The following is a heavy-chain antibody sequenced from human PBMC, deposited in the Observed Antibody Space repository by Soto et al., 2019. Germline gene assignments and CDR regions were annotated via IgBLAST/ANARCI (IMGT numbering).Heavy chain of an antibody. CDR2: IYYSGST. CDR3: ARARGYYFDY. J-gene: IGHJ4*02. V-gene: IGHV4-61*01. CDR1: VGSVSSGSYY. Sequence: SETLSLTCTVSVGSVSSGSYYWSWIRQPPGKGLEWIGYIYYSGSTNYNPSLKSRVTISVDTSKNQFSLKLSSVTAADTAVYYCARARGYYFDYWGQGTLVTVSS. D-gene: IGHD1-26*01.